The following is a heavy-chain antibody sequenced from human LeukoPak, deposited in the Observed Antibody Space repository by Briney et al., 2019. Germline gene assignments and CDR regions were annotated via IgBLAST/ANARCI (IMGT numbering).Heavy chain of an antibody. CDR2: ISSSSGTI. J-gene: IGHJ1*01. D-gene: IGHD2-21*01. CDR3: ARDVAQWYCGGDCYSGYFQH. CDR1: GFTFSSYS. V-gene: IGHV3-48*01. Sequence: GGSLRLSCAASGFTFSSYSMNWVRQAPGKGLEWVSYISSSSGTIYYADSVKGRFTISRDNAKNSLYLQMNSLRAEDTAVYYCARDVAQWYCGGDCYSGYFQHWGQGTLVTVSS.